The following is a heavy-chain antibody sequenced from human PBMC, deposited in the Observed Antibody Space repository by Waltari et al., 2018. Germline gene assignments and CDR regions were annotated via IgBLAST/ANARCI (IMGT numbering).Heavy chain of an antibody. CDR1: GFTFSRYR. CDR3: AREISGADY. CDR2: ISSSSSYI. J-gene: IGHJ4*02. D-gene: IGHD4-17*01. V-gene: IGHV3-21*01. Sequence: VQLVESGGGLVQPGGCLRLSCAASGFTFSRYRMNGVRQAPGKGLDWVSSISSSSSYIYYADSVKGRFTISRDNAKNSLYLQMNSLRAEDTAVYYCAREISGADYWGQGTLVTVSS.